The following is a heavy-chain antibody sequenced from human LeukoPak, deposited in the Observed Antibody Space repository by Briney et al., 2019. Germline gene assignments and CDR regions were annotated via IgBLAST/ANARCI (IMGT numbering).Heavy chain of an antibody. V-gene: IGHV5-51*01. CDR1: AYKFTSYC. J-gene: IGHJ4*02. CDR2: LYPGEFDN. D-gene: IGHD5-12*01. Sequence: GQSLKISCHGSAYKFTSYCIGWVRQMPGKGRDWMGNLYPGEFDNRYSPSFQGQVTISAAKTISTAYLQWSSMKASDTAMYYCARHANGYDNSYFDYWGQGTLVTVSS. CDR3: ARHANGYDNSYFDY.